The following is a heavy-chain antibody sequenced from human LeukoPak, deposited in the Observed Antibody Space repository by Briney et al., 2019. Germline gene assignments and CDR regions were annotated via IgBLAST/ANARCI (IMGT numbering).Heavy chain of an antibody. CDR2: IYYSGST. D-gene: IGHD3-3*01. V-gene: IGHV4-59*04. Sequence: SETLSLTCTVSGESISGFYWNWIRQPPGKGLEWIGYIYYSGSTYYNPSLKSRVTISVDTSKNQFSLKLSSVTAADTAVYYCARGHKIFGVMWGQGTLVTVSS. CDR1: GESISGFY. CDR3: ARGHKIFGVM. J-gene: IGHJ4*02.